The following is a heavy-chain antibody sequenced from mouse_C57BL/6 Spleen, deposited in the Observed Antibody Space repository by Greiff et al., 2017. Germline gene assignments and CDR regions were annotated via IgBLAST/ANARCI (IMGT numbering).Heavy chain of an antibody. CDR3: ARSKTQALWDRFAY. CDR1: GYTFTSYW. J-gene: IGHJ3*01. V-gene: IGHV1-52*01. D-gene: IGHD4-1*01. CDR2: IDPSDSET. Sequence: QVQLQQSGAELVRPGSSVKLSCKASGYTFTSYWMHWVKQRPIQGLEWIGNIDPSDSETHYNQKFKDKATLTVDKSSSTAYMQLSSLTSEDSAVYYCARSKTQALWDRFAYWGQGTLVTVSA.